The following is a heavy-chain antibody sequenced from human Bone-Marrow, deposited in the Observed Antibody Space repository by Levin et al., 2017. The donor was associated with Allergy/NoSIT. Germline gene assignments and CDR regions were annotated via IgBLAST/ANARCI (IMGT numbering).Heavy chain of an antibody. CDR2: INPNSGGT. CDR1: GYTFTNYY. V-gene: IGHV1-2*02. Sequence: GASVKVSCKASGYTFTNYYLNWLRQVPGQGLEWMGWINPNSGGTNDAQRFQGRVTLTRDSSTSTAYMELNSLTSDDTAVYYCARRDRKWNHLDFWGPGTLVTVSS. D-gene: IGHD1-14*01. J-gene: IGHJ4*02. CDR3: ARRDRKWNHLDF.